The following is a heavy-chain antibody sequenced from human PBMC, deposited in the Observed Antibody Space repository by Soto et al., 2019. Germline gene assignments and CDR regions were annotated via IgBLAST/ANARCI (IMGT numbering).Heavy chain of an antibody. D-gene: IGHD5-18*01. J-gene: IGHJ6*02. V-gene: IGHV1-69*13. Sequence: GASVKVSCKASGDTFSSYAISWVRQAPGQGPEWMGGIIPIFGSVNYAQKFQGRVTITADESTGTAYMELSSLRSEDTAVYYCARDTALVRSGYYYSGMDVWGQGXTVTVYS. CDR2: IIPIFGSV. CDR3: ARDTALVRSGYYYSGMDV. CDR1: GDTFSSYA.